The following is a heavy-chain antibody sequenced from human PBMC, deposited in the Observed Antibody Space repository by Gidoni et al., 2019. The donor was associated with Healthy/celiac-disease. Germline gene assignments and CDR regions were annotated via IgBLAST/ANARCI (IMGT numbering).Heavy chain of an antibody. CDR3: ARAGLGYCSGGSCYREDWFDP. CDR2: IYTSGST. Sequence: QVQLQESGPGLVKPSQTLTLTCTVSGGSISSGSYYWSWIRQPAGKGLEWIGRIYTSGSTNSNPSLKSRVTISVDTSKNQFSLKLSSVTAADTAVYYCARAGLGYCSGGSCYREDWFDPWGQGTLVTVSS. V-gene: IGHV4-61*02. J-gene: IGHJ5*02. D-gene: IGHD2-15*01. CDR1: GGSISSGSYY.